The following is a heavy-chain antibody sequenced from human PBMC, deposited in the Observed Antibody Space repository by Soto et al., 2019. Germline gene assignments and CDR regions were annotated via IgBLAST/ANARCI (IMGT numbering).Heavy chain of an antibody. D-gene: IGHD2-15*01. Sequence: GGSLRLSCAASGFTFSSYAMSWVRQAPGKGLEWVSAISGSGGSTYYADSVKGRFTISRDNSKNTLYLQMNSLRAEDTAVYYCAKDIQSPVVAPAAGAFDIGGQGKMVTVS. V-gene: IGHV3-23*01. CDR1: GFTFSSYA. CDR3: AKDIQSPVVAPAAGAFDI. CDR2: ISGSGGST. J-gene: IGHJ3*02.